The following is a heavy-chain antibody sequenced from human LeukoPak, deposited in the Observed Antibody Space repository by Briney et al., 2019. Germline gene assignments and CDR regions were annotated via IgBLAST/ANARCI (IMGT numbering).Heavy chain of an antibody. Sequence: VASVKVSCKASGYTFTGYYMHWVRQAPGQGREWMGWINPNSGGTNYAQKFQGRVTMTRDTSISTAYMELSRLRSDDTAVYYCARVYSNYAGVYPFDYWGQGTLVTVSS. CDR2: INPNSGGT. V-gene: IGHV1-2*02. CDR1: GYTFTGYY. D-gene: IGHD4-11*01. J-gene: IGHJ4*02. CDR3: ARVYSNYAGVYPFDY.